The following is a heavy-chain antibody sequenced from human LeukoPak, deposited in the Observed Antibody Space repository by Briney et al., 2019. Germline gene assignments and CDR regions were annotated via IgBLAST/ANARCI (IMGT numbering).Heavy chain of an antibody. Sequence: ASVKDSCKASGYTFTGYYMHWGRQAPGQGLEWMGRINPNSGGTNYAQKFQGRVTMTRDTSISTAYMELSRLRSDDTAVYYCARSWQWLVRVGAFDIWGQGTMVTVSS. J-gene: IGHJ3*02. CDR1: GYTFTGYY. V-gene: IGHV1-2*06. CDR3: ARSWQWLVRVGAFDI. CDR2: INPNSGGT. D-gene: IGHD6-19*01.